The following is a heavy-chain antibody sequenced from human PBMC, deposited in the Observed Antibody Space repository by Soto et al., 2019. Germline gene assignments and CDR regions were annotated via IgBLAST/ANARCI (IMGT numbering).Heavy chain of an antibody. D-gene: IGHD6-19*01. CDR1: GCIFSDHY. CDR3: ARAAGSGWSLDY. V-gene: IGHV3-11*01. Sequence: GRSLRLPCTASGCIFSDHYMTWIRQAPGKGLEWVSYISTSVTIISYADSVKGRLTISRDDAKNSLYLQMNSLRADDTAIYYCARAAGSGWSLDYWGQGTLVTVSS. J-gene: IGHJ4*02. CDR2: ISTSVTII.